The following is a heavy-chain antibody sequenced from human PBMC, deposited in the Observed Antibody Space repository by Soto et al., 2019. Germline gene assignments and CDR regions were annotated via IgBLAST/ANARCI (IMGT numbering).Heavy chain of an antibody. CDR2: IHTTEST. Sequence: QVQLQESGPGLVKPSETLSLTCTVYGGSISSYYWSWIRQPAGKGMEWIGRIHTTESTNYNPSLKSRVPRSIDTSSNRFSLKLSSLTAADTAVYYCARALSSAAGLYFDYLGPGTLVPVSS. CDR1: GGSISSYY. CDR3: ARALSSAAGLYFDY. D-gene: IGHD6-13*01. V-gene: IGHV4-4*07. J-gene: IGHJ4*02.